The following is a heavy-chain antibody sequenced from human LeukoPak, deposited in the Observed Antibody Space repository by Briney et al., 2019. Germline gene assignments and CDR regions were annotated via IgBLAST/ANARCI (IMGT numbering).Heavy chain of an antibody. Sequence: PGGSLSLTCEASGYTFDDYAMHWVRQAPGKGLEWVSAISWNSGSIGYADSVKGRFTTSRDNGKNSLYLQMNSLRTEDTALYYCAKGHTYGLGESYLDFWGQGTLVSVSS. J-gene: IGHJ4*02. D-gene: IGHD5-18*01. CDR3: AKGHTYGLGESYLDF. V-gene: IGHV3-9*01. CDR2: ISWNSGSI. CDR1: GYTFDDYA.